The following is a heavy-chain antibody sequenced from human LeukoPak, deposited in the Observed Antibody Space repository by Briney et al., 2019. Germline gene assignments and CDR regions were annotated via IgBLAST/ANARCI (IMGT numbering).Heavy chain of an antibody. D-gene: IGHD1-26*01. J-gene: IGHJ4*02. CDR1: GGSISSSSYY. CDR2: IYYSGST. CDR3: ARLEERSSFYY. V-gene: IGHV4-39*01. Sequence: PSETLSLTCTVSGGSISSSSYYWGWIRQPPGKGLEWIGSIYYSGSTYYNPSLKSRVTISVDTSKNQFSLKLSSVTAADTAVYYCARLEERSSFYYWGQGTLVTVSS.